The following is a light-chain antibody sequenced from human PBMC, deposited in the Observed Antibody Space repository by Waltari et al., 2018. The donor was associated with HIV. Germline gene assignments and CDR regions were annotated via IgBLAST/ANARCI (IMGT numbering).Light chain of an antibody. V-gene: IGLV2-8*01. J-gene: IGLJ2*01. CDR3: TSYAGSNNLV. CDR2: EVN. CDR1: SSDIGEHIY. Sequence: QSALTQPPSASGSPGQSVTISCTGTSSDIGEHIYVSWYQKHPGKAPKLMIYEVNKRPAGVSDRFSGSKSGNTASLTVSGLQAGDEADYFCTSYAGSNNLVFGGGTKLTVL.